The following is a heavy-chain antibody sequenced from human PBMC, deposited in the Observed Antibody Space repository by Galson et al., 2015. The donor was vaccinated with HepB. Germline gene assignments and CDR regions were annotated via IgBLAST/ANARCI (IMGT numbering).Heavy chain of an antibody. Sequence: SLRLSCAASGLTVSSNYMSWVRQAPGEGLEWVSMIYSGGDTYYADSVRGRFTISRDKSKDILYLQMNSLRAEDTAVYYCARWYCSSSNCYYDYWGQGTLVTVSP. CDR1: GLTVSSNY. CDR2: IYSGGDT. J-gene: IGHJ4*02. V-gene: IGHV3-53*01. CDR3: ARWYCSSSNCYYDY. D-gene: IGHD2-2*01.